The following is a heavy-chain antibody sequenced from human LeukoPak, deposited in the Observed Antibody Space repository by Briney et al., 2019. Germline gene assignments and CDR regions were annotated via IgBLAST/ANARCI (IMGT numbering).Heavy chain of an antibody. V-gene: IGHV4-61*02. CDR3: AREFITMVRGVIHRWFDP. CDR1: GGSISSGSYY. CDR2: IYTSGST. D-gene: IGHD3-10*01. J-gene: IGHJ5*02. Sequence: PSQTLSLTCTVSGGSISSGSYYWSWIRQPAGKGLEWIGRIYTSGSTNYNPSLKSRVTISVDTSKNQFSLKLSSVTAADTAVYYCAREFITMVRGVIHRWFDPWGQGTLVTVSS.